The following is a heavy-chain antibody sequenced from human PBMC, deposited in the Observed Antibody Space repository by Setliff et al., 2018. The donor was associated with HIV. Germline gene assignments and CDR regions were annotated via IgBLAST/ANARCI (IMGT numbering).Heavy chain of an antibody. Sequence: SETLSLTCAVSGGTFSLHYYTWIRQPPLRGLEWIGEINHSGGTRYNPSLESRVTMSLDSSRKQFSLRLISVTAADTAVYYCARVSCSSWYSIPRYYYYSMDVWGNGTTVTVSS. D-gene: IGHD6-13*01. V-gene: IGHV4-34*01. J-gene: IGHJ6*03. CDR3: ARVSCSSWYSIPRYYYYSMDV. CDR1: GGTFSLHY. CDR2: INHSGGT.